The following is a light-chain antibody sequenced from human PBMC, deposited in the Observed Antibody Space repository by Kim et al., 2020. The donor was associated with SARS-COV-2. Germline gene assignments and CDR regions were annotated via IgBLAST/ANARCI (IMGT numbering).Light chain of an antibody. J-gene: IGLJ2*01. Sequence: VALGQTFRITCQGDSLRSYYATWYQQKPGQAPILVIYGKNNRPSAIPDRFSGSSSGNTASLTITGTQAGDEADYYCNSRDSNDNVVFGGGTQLTVL. V-gene: IGLV3-19*01. CDR2: GKN. CDR3: NSRDSNDNVV. CDR1: SLRSYY.